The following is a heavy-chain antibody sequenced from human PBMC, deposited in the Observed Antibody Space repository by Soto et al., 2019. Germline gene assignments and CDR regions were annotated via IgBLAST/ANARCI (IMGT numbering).Heavy chain of an antibody. D-gene: IGHD3-3*01. V-gene: IGHV4-39*02. CDR3: ARWGGDFWNAI. J-gene: IGHJ4*02. Sequence: NPSGTLSLTCTVSGVSINSSSYYWAWMRQPPGKGLEWIGTIYYNENTYYNTSLKSRVTISVDPSRNRFSLKLSSVTAADTAVYYCARWGGDFWNAIWGQGTLVTVSS. CDR2: IYYNENT. CDR1: GVSINSSSYY.